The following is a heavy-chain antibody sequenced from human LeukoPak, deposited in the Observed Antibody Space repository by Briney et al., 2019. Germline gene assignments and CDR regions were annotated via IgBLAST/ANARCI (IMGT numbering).Heavy chain of an antibody. J-gene: IGHJ4*02. V-gene: IGHV4-61*09. CDR3: ARELGTYYNAFDY. CDR2: IYSSGNT. D-gene: IGHD3-10*01. CDR1: GGSISSGSYY. Sequence: SQTLSLTCTVSGGSISSGSYYWSWIRQPAGKGLEWIANIYSSGNTLYNSSLKSRVAISVDTSKNQFSLKLSSVTAADTAVYYCARELGTYYNAFDYWGQGTLVTVSS.